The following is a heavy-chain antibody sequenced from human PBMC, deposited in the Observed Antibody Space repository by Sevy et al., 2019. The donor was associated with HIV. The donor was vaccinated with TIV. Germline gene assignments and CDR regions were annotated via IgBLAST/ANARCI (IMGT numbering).Heavy chain of an antibody. CDR2: ISHDERYK. V-gene: IGHV3-30*04. J-gene: IGHJ4*02. CDR1: GFTFSNYD. CDR3: ARLVSCGGDCYYLDS. D-gene: IGHD2-21*02. Sequence: GGSLRLSCAASGFTFSNYDMHWVRQAPGKGLDWVAVISHDERYKNYAESVKVRFTISRYNFKNTLFLQMDSLRPEDTAVYFCARLVSCGGDCYYLDSWGQGALVTVSS.